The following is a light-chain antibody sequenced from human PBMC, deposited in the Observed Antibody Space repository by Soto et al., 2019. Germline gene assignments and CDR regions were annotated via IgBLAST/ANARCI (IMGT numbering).Light chain of an antibody. CDR1: QSVRRN. J-gene: IGKJ4*01. CDR3: QQYDNWPLT. V-gene: IGKV3-15*01. Sequence: EVVMTQSPATLSVSPGEGATLSCRASQSVRRNLAWYQKKPGQSHRLLIYGASTRATAVPARFSGSGSGTEFTLTISSLRSEDFAVYYCQQYDNWPLTFGGGTQVEIK. CDR2: GAS.